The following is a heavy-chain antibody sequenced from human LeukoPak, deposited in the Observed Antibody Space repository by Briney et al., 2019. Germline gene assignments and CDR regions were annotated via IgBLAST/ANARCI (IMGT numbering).Heavy chain of an antibody. J-gene: IGHJ4*02. CDR3: ARDHSSGWYSDYFDY. CDR1: GFTVSSNY. D-gene: IGHD6-19*01. V-gene: IGHV3-66*01. Sequence: QPGGSLRLSCVASGFTVSSNYMSWVRQAPGKGLEWVSVIYSGGSTYYADSVKGRFTISRDNSKNTLYLQMNSLRVEDTAVYYCARDHSSGWYSDYFDYWGQGTLVTVSS. CDR2: IYSGGST.